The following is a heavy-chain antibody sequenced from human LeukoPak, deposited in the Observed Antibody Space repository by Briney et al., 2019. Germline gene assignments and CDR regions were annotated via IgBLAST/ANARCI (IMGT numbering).Heavy chain of an antibody. Sequence: GGSLRLSCAASGFTFSSYEMNWVRQAPGKGLEWVSYISSSGSTIYYADSVKGRFTISRDNAKNSLYLQMNSLRAEDTAVYYCARDSYYYDSSGYYYDPCYGMDVWGQGTTVTVSS. V-gene: IGHV3-48*03. CDR3: ARDSYYYDSSGYYYDPCYGMDV. J-gene: IGHJ6*02. D-gene: IGHD3-22*01. CDR1: GFTFSSYE. CDR2: ISSSGSTI.